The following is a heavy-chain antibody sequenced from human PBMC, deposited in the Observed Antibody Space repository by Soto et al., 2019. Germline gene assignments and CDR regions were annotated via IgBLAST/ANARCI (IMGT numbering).Heavy chain of an antibody. D-gene: IGHD3-22*01. Sequence: PSETLSLTCSVSGDSISNSRFYWAWIRQPPGEGLEWIGSIYHTGNAYYNPSLKSRVTISVDTSKNQFSLKLTSVTAADAALYYCARDFFDTSDDTTNWFDPWGQGTLVTVSS. CDR2: IYHTGNA. CDR3: ARDFFDTSDDTTNWFDP. V-gene: IGHV4-39*01. CDR1: GDSISNSRFY. J-gene: IGHJ5*02.